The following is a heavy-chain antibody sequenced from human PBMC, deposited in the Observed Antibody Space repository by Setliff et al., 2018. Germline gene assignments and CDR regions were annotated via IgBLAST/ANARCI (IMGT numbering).Heavy chain of an antibody. V-gene: IGHV1-2*02. CDR3: ARDGSAFFYEH. J-gene: IGHJ4*02. D-gene: IGHD1-26*01. Sequence: ASVKVSCKASGYTFTGYFIHWLRQAPGQGLEWLGWINPNKDVTKYAQKFQDRILMTKDTSLNTVYMELRSLRSDDTALYYCARDGSAFFYEHWGQGSLVTVYS. CDR2: INPNKDVT. CDR1: GYTFTGYF.